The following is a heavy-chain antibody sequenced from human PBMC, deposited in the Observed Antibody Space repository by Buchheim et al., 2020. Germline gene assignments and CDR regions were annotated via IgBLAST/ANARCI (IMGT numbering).Heavy chain of an antibody. CDR3: TRSANFFRGMDV. J-gene: IGHJ6*02. Sequence: EERLVESGGGLGQPGGSLRLSCAASGFTFSSDWMHWVRQAPGKGLVWVSRINPDGSDITYADSVKGRFTISRDNGRNTLYLQMNSLRVEDTAIYYCTRSANFFRGMDVWGQGTT. D-gene: IGHD2-15*01. V-gene: IGHV3-74*01. CDR2: INPDGSDI. CDR1: GFTFSSDW.